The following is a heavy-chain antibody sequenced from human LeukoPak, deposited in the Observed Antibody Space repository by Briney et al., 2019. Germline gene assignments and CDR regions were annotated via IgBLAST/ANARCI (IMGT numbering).Heavy chain of an antibody. CDR3: ARDSLSRRAYYYYMDV. Sequence: SETLPLTCAVYGGSFSGYYWSWIRQPPGKGLEWIGEINHSGSTNYNPSLKSRVTMSVDTSKNQFSLKLSSVTAADTAVYYCARDSLSRRAYYYYMDVWGKGTTVTVSS. V-gene: IGHV4-34*01. CDR2: INHSGST. CDR1: GGSFSGYY. D-gene: IGHD3-9*01. J-gene: IGHJ6*03.